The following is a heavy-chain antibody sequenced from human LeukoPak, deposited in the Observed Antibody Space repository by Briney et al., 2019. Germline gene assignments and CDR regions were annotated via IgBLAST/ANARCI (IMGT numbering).Heavy chain of an antibody. CDR3: AREMLVDGGSGSDAFDI. CDR1: GGTFSSYA. D-gene: IGHD3-10*01. J-gene: IGHJ3*02. Sequence: XVTVSCKASGGTFSSYAISWVRQAPGXGLEWMGGIIPMFGTANYAQKFQGSVTITADESTNTAYMELSSLRSEDTAIYYCAREMLVDGGSGSDAFDIWGQGTLVTVSS. CDR2: IIPMFGTA. V-gene: IGHV1-69*01.